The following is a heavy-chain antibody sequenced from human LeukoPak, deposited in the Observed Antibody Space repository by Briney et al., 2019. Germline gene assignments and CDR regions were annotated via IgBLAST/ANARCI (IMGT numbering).Heavy chain of an antibody. D-gene: IGHD3-3*01. Sequence: GGSLRLSCAASGFTFDDYGMSWVRQAPGKGLEWVANIKQDGSEKYYVDSVKGRFTISRDNAKNSLYLQMNSLRAEDTAVYYCARIGDTIFGVVTPYNWFDPWGRGTLVTVSS. CDR3: ARIGDTIFGVVTPYNWFDP. J-gene: IGHJ5*02. CDR1: GFTFDDYG. CDR2: IKQDGSEK. V-gene: IGHV3-7*01.